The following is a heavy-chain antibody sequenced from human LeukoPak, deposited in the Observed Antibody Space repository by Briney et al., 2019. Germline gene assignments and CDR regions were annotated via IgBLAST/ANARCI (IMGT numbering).Heavy chain of an antibody. D-gene: IGHD6-19*01. Sequence: GASVKVSYKASGYTFTGYYMHWVRQAPGQGLEWMGWINPNSGGTNYAQKFQGRVTMTRDTSISTAYMELSRLRSDDTAVYYCARVREDSGWYGGGDYWGQGTLVTVSS. CDR2: INPNSGGT. V-gene: IGHV1-2*02. CDR1: GYTFTGYY. CDR3: ARVREDSGWYGGGDY. J-gene: IGHJ4*02.